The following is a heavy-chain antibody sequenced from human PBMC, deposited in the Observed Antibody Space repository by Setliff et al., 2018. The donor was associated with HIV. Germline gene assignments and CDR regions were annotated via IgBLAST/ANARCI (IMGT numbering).Heavy chain of an antibody. CDR2: INSTGST. V-gene: IGHV4-61*02. Sequence: PSETLSLTCTVSGGSISSGSYYWSWIRQPAGKGLEWIGRINSTGSTKYNPAIKSRVTITVDTSKNQFSLRLSPVTAADTAAYYWVSDLVIMFGGVSGDVFDIWGQGTMVTVSS. D-gene: IGHD3-16*01. CDR3: VSDLVIMFGGVSGDVFDI. J-gene: IGHJ3*02. CDR1: GGSISSGSYY.